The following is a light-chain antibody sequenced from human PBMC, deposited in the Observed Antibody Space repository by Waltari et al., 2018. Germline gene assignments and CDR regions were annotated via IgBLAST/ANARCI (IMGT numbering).Light chain of an antibody. J-gene: IGLJ3*02. V-gene: IGLV2-11*01. CDR1: SSDVGGYNY. CDR3: SSYAGNYTWM. Sequence: SALTQPRSVSGSPGQSVTISCTGTSSDVGGYNYVSWYQQYPGNVPKIMVYDVTKRPSGVPDRFSGSKSGYTASLTISGLQAEDEADYYCSSYAGNYTWMFGGGTKLTVL. CDR2: DVT.